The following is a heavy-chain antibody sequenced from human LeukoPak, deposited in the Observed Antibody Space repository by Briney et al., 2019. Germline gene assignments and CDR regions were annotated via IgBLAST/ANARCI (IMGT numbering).Heavy chain of an antibody. D-gene: IGHD1-14*01. J-gene: IGHJ4*02. Sequence: PGGSLRLSCAASGFTFTSYWINWVRQAPGKGQEWVDVINQDGSEKYYVDSVKGRFTISRDNAKNSLYLQMNSLRAEDTAVYYCARDFRNAGDYRGQGTLVTVSS. CDR1: GFTFTSYW. CDR3: ARDFRNAGDY. V-gene: IGHV3-7*01. CDR2: INQDGSEK.